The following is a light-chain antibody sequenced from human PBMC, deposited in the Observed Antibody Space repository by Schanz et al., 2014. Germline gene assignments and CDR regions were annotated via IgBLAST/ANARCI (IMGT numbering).Light chain of an antibody. J-gene: IGLJ3*02. Sequence: QSALTQPASVSGSPGQSITISCTGTSGDVGAYNYVSWYQHHPGKAPKLMIFDVSHRPSGVSNRFSGSKSGNTASLTISGLQAEDEADYYCSSFTSSLRWVFGGGTKLTVL. CDR2: DVS. CDR3: SSFTSSLRWV. V-gene: IGLV2-14*03. CDR1: SGDVGAYNY.